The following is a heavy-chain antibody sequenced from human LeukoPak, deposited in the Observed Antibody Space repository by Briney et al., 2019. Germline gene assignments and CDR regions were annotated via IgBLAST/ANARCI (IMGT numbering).Heavy chain of an antibody. CDR1: GGTFSSYA. J-gene: IGHJ4*02. D-gene: IGHD4-11*01. Sequence: SVKVSCKASGGTFSSYAISWVRQAPGQGLEWMGGIIPIFGTANYAQKFQGRVTITADESTSTAYMELSSLGSEDTAVYYCARALRYSTDFDYWGQGTLVTVSS. CDR3: ARALRYSTDFDY. V-gene: IGHV1-69*13. CDR2: IIPIFGTA.